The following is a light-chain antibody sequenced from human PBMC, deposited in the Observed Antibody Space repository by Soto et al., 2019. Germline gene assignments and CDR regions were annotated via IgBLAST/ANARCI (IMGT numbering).Light chain of an antibody. J-gene: IGLJ2*01. CDR2: DVS. CDR1: SSDVGGYNH. V-gene: IGLV2-14*01. Sequence: QSALTQPPSVSGSPGQSITISCTGTSSDVGGYNHVSWYQQHPGKAPKLMIYDVSNPPSGVSNLFSGSKSGNTASLTISGLQAEDEADYYCSSYTSSSTLVFGGGTKVTVL. CDR3: SSYTSSSTLV.